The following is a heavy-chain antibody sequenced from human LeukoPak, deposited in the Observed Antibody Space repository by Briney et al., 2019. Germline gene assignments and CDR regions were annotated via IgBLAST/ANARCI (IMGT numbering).Heavy chain of an antibody. Sequence: ASVKVSCKASGYTFTGYYMHWVRQAPGQGLEWMGWINPKSGGTNYAQKFQGRVTMTRDTSTSTAYMELSRLRSDDTAVYYCARELRFLEWLLIDYWGQGTLVTVSS. CDR3: ARELRFLEWLLIDY. D-gene: IGHD3-3*01. CDR2: INPKSGGT. V-gene: IGHV1-2*02. CDR1: GYTFTGYY. J-gene: IGHJ4*02.